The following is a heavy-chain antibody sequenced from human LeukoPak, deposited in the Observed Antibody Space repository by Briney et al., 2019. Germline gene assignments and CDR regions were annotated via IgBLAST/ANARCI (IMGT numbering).Heavy chain of an antibody. J-gene: IGHJ2*01. D-gene: IGHD5-18*01. CDR1: GFTVSSNS. CDR2: IYSDNT. CDR3: AKDIASSWWYFDL. Sequence: GGSLRLSCTVSGFTVSSNSMSWVRQAPGKGLEWVSFIYSDNTHYSDSVKGRFTISRDNSKNTLYLQMNSLRAEDTAVYYCAKDIASSWWYFDLWGRGTLVTVSS. V-gene: IGHV3-53*01.